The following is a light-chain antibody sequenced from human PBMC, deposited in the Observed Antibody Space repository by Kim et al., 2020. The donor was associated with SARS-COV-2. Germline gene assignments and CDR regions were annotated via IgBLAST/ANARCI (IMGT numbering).Light chain of an antibody. CDR2: GAS. V-gene: IGKV3-15*01. Sequence: EIVLTQSPATLSVSPGERATLSCRASQSVSSKLAWYQQKPGQTPRLLIYGASTRATGTPARFSGSGSGTEFTLTIRSLQSEDFAVYYCQQYNNWPPYTFGQGTKLEI. J-gene: IGKJ2*01. CDR1: QSVSSK. CDR3: QQYNNWPPYT.